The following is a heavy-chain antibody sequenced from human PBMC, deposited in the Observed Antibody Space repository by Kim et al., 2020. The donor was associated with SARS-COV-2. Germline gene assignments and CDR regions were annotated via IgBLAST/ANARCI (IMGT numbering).Heavy chain of an antibody. J-gene: IGHJ4*02. D-gene: IGHD3-22*01. CDR2: ISGSGGST. CDR1: GFTFSSYA. V-gene: IGHV3-23*01. CDR3: ASYFYVSSGYYYMGY. Sequence: GGSLRLSCAASGFTFSSYAMRWVRQAPGKGLEWVSAISGSGGSTYYADSVKGRFTISRDNSKNTLYLQMNSLRAEDTAVYYCASYFYVSSGYYYMGYCGQGTLVTVSS.